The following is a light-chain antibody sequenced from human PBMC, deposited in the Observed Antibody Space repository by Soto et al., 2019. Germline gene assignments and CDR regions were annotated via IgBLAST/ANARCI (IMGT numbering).Light chain of an antibody. CDR3: QQYNNWPPIT. CDR1: QSVSTN. J-gene: IGKJ5*01. CDR2: GAS. V-gene: IGKV3D-15*01. Sequence: ETIMTQSPATLSVSPGERATLSCRASQSVSTNLAWYQQKPGQAPRLLIFGASTRATGIPARFSGSGSGTEFTLTISSLQSEDFAVYYCQQYNNWPPITFGQGTRLEIK.